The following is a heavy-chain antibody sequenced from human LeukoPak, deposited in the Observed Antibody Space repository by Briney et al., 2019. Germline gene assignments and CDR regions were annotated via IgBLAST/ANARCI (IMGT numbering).Heavy chain of an antibody. CDR2: IIPIFGTA. J-gene: IGHJ4*02. D-gene: IGHD1-26*01. CDR1: GGTFSSYA. Sequence: ASVKVSCKASGGTFSSYAISWVRQAPGQGLEWMGGIIPIFGTANYAQKFQGRVTITADESTSTAYMELSSLRSEDTAVYYCARSGNSGSYYEPFDYLGQGTLVTVSS. V-gene: IGHV1-69*13. CDR3: ARSGNSGSYYEPFDY.